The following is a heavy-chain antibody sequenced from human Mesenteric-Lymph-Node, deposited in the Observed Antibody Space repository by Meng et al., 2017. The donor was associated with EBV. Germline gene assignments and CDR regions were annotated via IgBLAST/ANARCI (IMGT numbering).Heavy chain of an antibody. D-gene: IGHD5-18*01. CDR2: TYYRSKWYN. Sequence: QVQLQLSGPGLVNPSXTLSPTCXIAGVIVSSNSDAWNWVRQSPSRGLEWLGRTYYRSKWYNDYAVSVKSRITINTDTSKNQFSLQLNSVTPEDTAVYYCARDRLTAMVKGGWFDPWGQGTMVTVAS. CDR3: ARDRLTAMVKGGWFDP. J-gene: IGHJ5*02. CDR1: GVIVSSNSDA. V-gene: IGHV6-1*01.